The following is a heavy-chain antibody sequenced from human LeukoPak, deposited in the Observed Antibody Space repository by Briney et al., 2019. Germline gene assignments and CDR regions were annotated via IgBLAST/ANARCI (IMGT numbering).Heavy chain of an antibody. V-gene: IGHV4-59*01. CDR1: GGSISSYY. Sequence: SETLSLTCTVSGGSISSYYWSWIRQPPGKGLEWIGYIYYSGSTNYNPSLKSRVTISVDTSKNQFSLKLSSVTAADTAVYYCATSFNWGYYFDYWGQGTLVTDSS. CDR3: ATSFNWGYYFDY. CDR2: IYYSGST. J-gene: IGHJ4*02. D-gene: IGHD7-27*01.